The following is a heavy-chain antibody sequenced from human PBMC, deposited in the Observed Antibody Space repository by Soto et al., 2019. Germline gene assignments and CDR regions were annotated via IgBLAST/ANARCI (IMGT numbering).Heavy chain of an antibody. CDR2: INAGNGNT. CDR1: GDAFTSYA. J-gene: IGHJ4*02. D-gene: IGHD3-22*01. V-gene: IGHV1-3*01. Sequence: ASVKVSCKASGDAFTSYAMHWVRQAPGQRLEWMGWINAGNGNTKYSQKFQGRVTITRDTSASTAYMELSSLRSEDTAVYYCARGSGYYYWDDYWGQGTLVTVSS. CDR3: ARGSGYYYWDDY.